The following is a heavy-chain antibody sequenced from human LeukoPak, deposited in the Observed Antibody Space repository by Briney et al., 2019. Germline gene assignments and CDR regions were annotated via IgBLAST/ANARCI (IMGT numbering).Heavy chain of an antibody. CDR1: GGTFSSYA. D-gene: IGHD3-22*01. V-gene: IGHV1-69*04. J-gene: IGHJ4*02. CDR3: ASSPQSNYYDSSGYSLVLTN. CDR2: IIPILGIA. Sequence: GSSVKVYCKASGGTFSSYAISWVRQAPGQGLEWMGRIIPILGIANYAQKFQGRVTITADKSTSTAYMELSSLRSEDTAVYYCASSPQSNYYDSSGYSLVLTNWGQGTLVTVSS.